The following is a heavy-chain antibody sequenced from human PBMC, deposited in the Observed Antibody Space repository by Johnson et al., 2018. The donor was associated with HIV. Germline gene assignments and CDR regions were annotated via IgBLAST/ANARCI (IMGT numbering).Heavy chain of an antibody. Sequence: VQLVESGGGVVQPERSLRLSCAASGFTVSSNYMSWVRQAPGKGLEWVSVIYSGGSTYYADSVKGRFTISRDNSKNTLYLQMNSLRAEDTAVYYCARDPSRLRQSDIWGQGTMDTVSS. CDR3: ARDPSRLRQSDI. J-gene: IGHJ3*02. CDR1: GFTVSSNY. D-gene: IGHD3-16*01. CDR2: IYSGGST. V-gene: IGHV3-66*02.